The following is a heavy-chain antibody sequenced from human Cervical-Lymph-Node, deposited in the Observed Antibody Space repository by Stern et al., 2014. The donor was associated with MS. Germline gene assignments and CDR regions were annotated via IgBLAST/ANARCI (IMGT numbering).Heavy chain of an antibody. CDR1: GSTFSRYA. D-gene: IGHD6-13*01. CDR3: ASAYSSSHYYFDY. J-gene: IGHJ4*02. Sequence: QVQLVQSGGGVVQPGRSLRLSCAASGSTFSRYAMHWVRPAPGKGLEWVALIWYDGSNPYYADSVTGRFTISRDNFKNTLYLQMNSLRAEDTAVYYCASAYSSSHYYFDYWGQGTLVTVSS. V-gene: IGHV3-33*01. CDR2: IWYDGSNP.